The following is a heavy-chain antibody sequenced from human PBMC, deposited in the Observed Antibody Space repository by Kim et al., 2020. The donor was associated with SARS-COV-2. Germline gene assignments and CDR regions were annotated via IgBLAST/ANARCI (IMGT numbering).Heavy chain of an antibody. Sequence: GGSLRLSCAASGFTFDDYAMHWVRQAPGKGLEWVSGISWNSGSIGYADSVKGRFTISRDNAKNSLYLQMNSLRAEDTALYYCAKGYDILTGYFNQHFDYWGQGTLVTVSS. J-gene: IGHJ4*02. V-gene: IGHV3-9*01. CDR2: ISWNSGSI. D-gene: IGHD3-9*01. CDR1: GFTFDDYA. CDR3: AKGYDILTGYFNQHFDY.